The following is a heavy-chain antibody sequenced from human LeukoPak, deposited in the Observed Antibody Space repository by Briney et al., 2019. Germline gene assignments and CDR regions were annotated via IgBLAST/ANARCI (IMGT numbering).Heavy chain of an antibody. D-gene: IGHD3-16*02. CDR3: ARGPYDYVWGSYRKTAYYYYYGMDV. V-gene: IGHV1-2*06. J-gene: IGHJ6*02. CDR1: GYTFTGYY. CDR2: INPNSGGT. Sequence: GASVNVSCMASGYTFTGYYMHWVRQAPGQGLEWMGRINPNSGGTNYAQKFQGRVTMTRDTSISTAYMELSRLRSDDTAVYYCARGPYDYVWGSYRKTAYYYYYGMDVWGQGTTVTVSS.